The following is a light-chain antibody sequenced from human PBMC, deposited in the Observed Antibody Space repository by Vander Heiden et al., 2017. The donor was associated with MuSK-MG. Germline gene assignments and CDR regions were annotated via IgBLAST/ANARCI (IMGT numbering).Light chain of an antibody. Sequence: ENQLTQSPSFLSASVGDRVTITCRASQGISSYLAWYQQKPGKAPKLLIYAASTLQSGVPSRFSGSGSGTEFTLTISSLQPEDFATYYCQQLNSYPYTFGQGTKLEI. CDR1: QGISSY. CDR3: QQLNSYPYT. J-gene: IGKJ2*01. CDR2: AAS. V-gene: IGKV1-9*01.